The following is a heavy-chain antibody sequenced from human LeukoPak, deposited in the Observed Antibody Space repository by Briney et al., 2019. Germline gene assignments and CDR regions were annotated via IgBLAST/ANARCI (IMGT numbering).Heavy chain of an antibody. Sequence: GGSLRLSSAASGFTFSSYAMTWVRQAPGKGLEWVSAISGSGGRTYYADSVKGRFTISRDNSKNTLYVQMNSLRAEDTAVYYCAKDQGYSGYDPLDYWGQGTLVTVSS. J-gene: IGHJ4*02. D-gene: IGHD5-12*01. CDR1: GFTFSSYA. CDR3: AKDQGYSGYDPLDY. CDR2: ISGSGGRT. V-gene: IGHV3-23*01.